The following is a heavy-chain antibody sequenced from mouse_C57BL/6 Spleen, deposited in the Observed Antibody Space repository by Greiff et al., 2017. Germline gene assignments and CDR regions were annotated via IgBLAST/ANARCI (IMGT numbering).Heavy chain of an antibody. V-gene: IGHV6-6*01. J-gene: IGHJ2*01. CDR2: IRNKANNHAT. Sequence: VESGGGLVQPGGSMKLSCAASGFTFSDAWMDWVRQSPEKGLEWVAEIRNKANNHATYYAESVKGRFTISRDDSKSSVYLQMNSLRAEDTGIYYCTRQLNWDNYFDYWGQGTTLTVSS. D-gene: IGHD4-1*01. CDR3: TRQLNWDNYFDY. CDR1: GFTFSDAW.